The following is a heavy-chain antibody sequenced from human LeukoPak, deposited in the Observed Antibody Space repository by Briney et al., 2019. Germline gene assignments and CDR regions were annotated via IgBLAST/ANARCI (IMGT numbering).Heavy chain of an antibody. CDR2: INHSGST. Sequence: SETLSLTCAVYGGSFSGYYWSWVRQPPGKGLEWIGEINHSGSTNYNPSLKSRVTISVDTSKNQFSLKLSSVTAADTAVYYCASWPMAVAGLYYFDYWGQGTLVTVSS. D-gene: IGHD6-19*01. V-gene: IGHV4-34*01. CDR1: GGSFSGYY. CDR3: ASWPMAVAGLYYFDY. J-gene: IGHJ4*02.